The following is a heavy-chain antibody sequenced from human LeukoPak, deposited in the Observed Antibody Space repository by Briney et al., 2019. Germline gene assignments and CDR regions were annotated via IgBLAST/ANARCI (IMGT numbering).Heavy chain of an antibody. J-gene: IGHJ3*02. CDR3: AREWPYSSSSSDAFDI. V-gene: IGHV4-59*01. CDR2: IYYSGST. CDR1: GGSISSYY. D-gene: IGHD6-6*01. Sequence: SETLSLTCTVSGGSISSYYWSWIRQPPGKGLEWIGYIYYSGSTNYNPSLKSRVTISVDTSKNQFSLKLSSVTAADTAVYYCAREWPYSSSSSDAFDIWGQGTMVTVSS.